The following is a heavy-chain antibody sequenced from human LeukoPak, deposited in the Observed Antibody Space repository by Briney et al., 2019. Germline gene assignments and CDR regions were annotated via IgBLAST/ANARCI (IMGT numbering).Heavy chain of an antibody. Sequence: SENLSLNCTVSGGSISSYYWSWIRQPPGKGLEWIGYIYYSGSTNYNPSLKSRVTISVDTTKNQFSLKLSSVTAADTAVYYCARARYCSSTSCYPTPYYFDYWGQGTLVTVSS. CDR1: GGSISSYY. J-gene: IGHJ4*02. V-gene: IGHV4-59*01. CDR2: IYYSGST. CDR3: ARARYCSSTSCYPTPYYFDY. D-gene: IGHD2-2*01.